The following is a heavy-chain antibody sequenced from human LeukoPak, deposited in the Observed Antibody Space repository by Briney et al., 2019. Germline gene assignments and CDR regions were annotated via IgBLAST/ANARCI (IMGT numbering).Heavy chain of an antibody. D-gene: IGHD3-16*01. Sequence: GSSAKSFCYTSGGPFISSAITWVLQAPGQGPEWMVRFIPVINIKSYAKKFQGRVTITADTSTSTVYMELSSLRSEETAVYYCARDQGLTAPPPYALDVWGQGTTVTVSS. J-gene: IGHJ6*02. CDR2: FIPVINIK. CDR3: ARDQGLTAPPPYALDV. CDR1: GGPFISSA. V-gene: IGHV1-69*04.